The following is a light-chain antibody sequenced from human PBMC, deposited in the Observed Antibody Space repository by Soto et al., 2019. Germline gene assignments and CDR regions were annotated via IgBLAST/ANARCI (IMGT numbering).Light chain of an antibody. Sequence: QSVLTQPPSVSAAPGQKVTISCSGSSSNIGNNYGSWYQQLPGTAPKLLIYENNKRPSRIPDRFSGSKSGTSATLGITGLQTGDKADYYCGTWDSSLSARVFGGGTKLTVL. J-gene: IGLJ3*02. CDR2: ENN. V-gene: IGLV1-51*01. CDR3: GTWDSSLSARV. CDR1: SSNIGNNY.